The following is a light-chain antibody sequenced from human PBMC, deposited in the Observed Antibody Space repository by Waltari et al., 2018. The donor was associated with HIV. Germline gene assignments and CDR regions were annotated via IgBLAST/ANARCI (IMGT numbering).Light chain of an antibody. CDR1: SSNIGTNY. J-gene: IGLJ3*02. V-gene: IGLV1-47*01. CDR3: AAWDDSLGGRGL. Sequence: QSVLTQPPSATGTPGQRVTISCSGSSSNIGTNYVHWYQQLPGPTPNLLSYRNNQRPSGVPDRFSASKSGTSASLAIRGLRSEDEGDYYCAAWDDSLGGRGLFGGGTRLTVL. CDR2: RNN.